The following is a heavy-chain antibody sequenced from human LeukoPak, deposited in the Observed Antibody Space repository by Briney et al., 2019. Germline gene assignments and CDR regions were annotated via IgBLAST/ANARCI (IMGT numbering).Heavy chain of an antibody. J-gene: IGHJ4*02. CDR3: ASRDYFDY. CDR2: ITGDSSIT. Sequence: PGGSLRLSCAASGFTFSSKSMNWVRQAPGKGLEWVSYITGDSSITYYADFVKGRFTISRDNAKNSLYLQMNSLRDEDTAVYYCASRDYFDYWGQGTLVTVS. V-gene: IGHV3-48*02. CDR1: GFTFSSKS.